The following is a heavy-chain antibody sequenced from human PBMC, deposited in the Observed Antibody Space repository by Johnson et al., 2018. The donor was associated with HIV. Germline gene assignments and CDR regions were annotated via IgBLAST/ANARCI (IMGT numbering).Heavy chain of an antibody. Sequence: QVQLVESGGGVVQPGRSLRLSCAASGFTFSTYALHWVRQAPGKGLEWVAFISYDGSDKYYADSVKGGFTISRDNSKNTLYLQMNSLRAEDTAVYYCARDPAAAALRAFDIWGQGTMVTVSS. J-gene: IGHJ3*02. CDR3: ARDPAAAALRAFDI. V-gene: IGHV3-30*04. D-gene: IGHD6-13*01. CDR2: ISYDGSDK. CDR1: GFTFSTYA.